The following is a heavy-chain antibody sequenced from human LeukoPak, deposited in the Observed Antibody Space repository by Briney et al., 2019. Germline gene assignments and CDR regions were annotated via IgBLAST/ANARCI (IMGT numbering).Heavy chain of an antibody. CDR1: GFTFSSYW. CDR2: IKSDGSST. V-gene: IGHV3-74*03. Sequence: PGGSLRLSCAASGFTFSSYWMHWVRQAPGKGPVWISRIKSDGSSTEYADSVKGRFTISRDNAKSTLYLQMNSLRAEDTAMYSCARAKYGGNSNAFDIWGQGTMVTVAS. J-gene: IGHJ3*02. D-gene: IGHD4-23*01. CDR3: ARAKYGGNSNAFDI.